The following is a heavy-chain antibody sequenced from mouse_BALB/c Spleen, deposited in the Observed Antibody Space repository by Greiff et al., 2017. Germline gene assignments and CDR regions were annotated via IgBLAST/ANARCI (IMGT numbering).Heavy chain of an antibody. D-gene: IGHD2-3*01. V-gene: IGHV1-5*01. CDR1: GYTFTSYW. Sequence: EVHLVESGPVLARPGASVKMSCKASGYTFTSYWMHWVKQRPGQGLEWIGAIYPGNSDTSYNQKFKGKAKLTAVTSTSTAYMELSSLTNEDSAVYYCTREKIYDGYLCYFDYWGQGTTLTVSS. CDR3: TREKIYDGYLCYFDY. J-gene: IGHJ2*01. CDR2: IYPGNSDT.